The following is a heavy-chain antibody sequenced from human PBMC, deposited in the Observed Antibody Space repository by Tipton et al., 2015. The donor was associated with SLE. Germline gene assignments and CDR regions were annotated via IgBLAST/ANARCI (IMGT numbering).Heavy chain of an antibody. J-gene: IGHJ4*02. Sequence: SLRLSCTASGFTFRNYEMNWVRQAPGKGLEWVSYMSDSGNEIHYADSVKGRFTISRDNGKNSMYLQMNSLRAEDTAVYYCAIVLTSIGWGQGTLVTVSS. V-gene: IGHV3-48*03. D-gene: IGHD2/OR15-2a*01. CDR2: MSDSGNEI. CDR3: AIVLTSIG. CDR1: GFTFRNYE.